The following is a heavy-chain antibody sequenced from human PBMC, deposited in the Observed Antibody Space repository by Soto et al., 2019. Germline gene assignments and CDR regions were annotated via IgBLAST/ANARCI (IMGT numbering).Heavy chain of an antibody. CDR1: GYIFTSYW. V-gene: IGHV5-51*01. Sequence: PGESLKISGKVPGYIFTSYWIGWLRLMPGKGLEWMGIIDPGDSDTRYSPSFQGQVTISADKSISTAYLQWSSLKASDTAMYYCARTNTEGFDIWGQGTLDIVSS. CDR2: IDPGDSDT. J-gene: IGHJ3*02. CDR3: ARTNTEGFDI.